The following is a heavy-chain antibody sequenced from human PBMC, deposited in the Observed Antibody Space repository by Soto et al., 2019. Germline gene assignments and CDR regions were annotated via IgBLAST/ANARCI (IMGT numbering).Heavy chain of an antibody. Sequence: GGSLRLSCAASGFTFSSYSMNWVRQAPGKGLEWVSSISSSSSYIYYADSVKGRFTISRDNAKNSLYLQMNSLRAEDTAVYYCARENGYSGYDLVLAVAGVLDYWGQGTLVTVSS. CDR1: GFTFSSYS. D-gene: IGHD5-12*01. V-gene: IGHV3-21*01. CDR2: ISSSSSYI. CDR3: ARENGYSGYDLVLAVAGVLDY. J-gene: IGHJ4*02.